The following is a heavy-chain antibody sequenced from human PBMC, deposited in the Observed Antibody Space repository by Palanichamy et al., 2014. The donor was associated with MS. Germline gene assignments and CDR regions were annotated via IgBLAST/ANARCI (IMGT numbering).Heavy chain of an antibody. J-gene: IGHJ4*02. CDR1: GDSIRSDY. CDR2: IYHSGST. V-gene: IGHV4-59*01. CDR3: ARSIAVKYCFDD. Sequence: QVQLQESGPGLVKPSETLSLTCAVSGDSIRSDYWNWIRQPPGKELEWIGYIYHSGSTGYNPSLKSRVTISLDTSKNHFSLNLSSVTAADTAVYYCARSIAVKYCFDDWGQGALVTVSS. D-gene: IGHD2/OR15-2a*01.